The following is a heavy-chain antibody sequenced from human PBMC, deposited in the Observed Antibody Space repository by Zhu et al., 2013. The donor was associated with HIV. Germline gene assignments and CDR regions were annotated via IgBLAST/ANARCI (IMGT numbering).Heavy chain of an antibody. CDR1: GYLFTSYG. CDR2: ISAYNGNT. V-gene: IGHV1-18*01. Sequence: QLQLVQSGAEVKKPGASVKVSCKASGYLFTSYGISWVRQAPGQGLEWMGWISAYNGNTNYAQQLQGRVTMTTDTSTSTAYMELRSLRSDDTAVYYCARGHGRGHYPHDAFDVWAKGQWSPSLQ. J-gene: IGHJ3*01. CDR3: ARGHGRGHYPHDAFDV. D-gene: IGHD3-22*01.